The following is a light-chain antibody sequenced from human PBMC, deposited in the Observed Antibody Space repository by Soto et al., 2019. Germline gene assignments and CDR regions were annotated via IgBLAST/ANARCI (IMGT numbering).Light chain of an antibody. CDR1: QSVSSTY. Sequence: IVLTPSPGTLSLSPGERATLSCRARQSVSSTYLAWYQQKPGQAPRLLIYGASSRATGIPDRFSGSGSGTDFTLTISRLEPEDFAVYYCQQYGSSPLTFGQGTKVDIK. CDR2: GAS. J-gene: IGKJ1*01. CDR3: QQYGSSPLT. V-gene: IGKV3-20*01.